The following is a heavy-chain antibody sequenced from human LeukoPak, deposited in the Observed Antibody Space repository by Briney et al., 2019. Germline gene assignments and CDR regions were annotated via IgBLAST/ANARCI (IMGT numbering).Heavy chain of an antibody. CDR1: GFTFSSYE. D-gene: IGHD6-19*01. CDR3: ASVGRQWLVFDY. V-gene: IGHV3-48*03. CDR2: IRSSGSAI. Sequence: GGSLRLSCAASGFTFSSYEMNWVHQAPGKGLEWVSYIRSSGSAIYYADSVKGRFTISRDNAKNSLYLQMNSLRAEDTAVYYCASVGRQWLVFDYWGQGTLVTVSS. J-gene: IGHJ4*02.